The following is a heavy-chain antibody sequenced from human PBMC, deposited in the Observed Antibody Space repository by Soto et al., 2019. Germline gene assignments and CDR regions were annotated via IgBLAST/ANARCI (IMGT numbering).Heavy chain of an antibody. CDR3: ARKRGDYTAFDI. J-gene: IGHJ3*02. CDR2: INHSGST. CDR1: GGSFSGYY. Sequence: SETLSLTCAVYGGSFSGYYWSWIRQPPGKGLEWIGEINHSGSTNYNPSLKSRVTISVDTSKNQFSLKLSSVTAADTAVYYCARKRGDYTAFDIWGQGKMVTISS. V-gene: IGHV4-34*01. D-gene: IGHD4-17*01.